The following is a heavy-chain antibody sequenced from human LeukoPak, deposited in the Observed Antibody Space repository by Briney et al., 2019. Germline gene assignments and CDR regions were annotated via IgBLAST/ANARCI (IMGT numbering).Heavy chain of an antibody. Sequence: PGGSLRLSCAASGFTFSDYYMSWIRQAPGKGLEWVSYISSSGSTIYYADSVKGRFTISRDNAKNSLYLQMNSLRAEDTAVYYCARDGYYDFWSGYYPAGYYYGMDVWGQGTTVTVSS. CDR2: ISSSGSTI. D-gene: IGHD3-3*01. CDR3: ARDGYYDFWSGYYPAGYYYGMDV. V-gene: IGHV3-11*01. CDR1: GFTFSDYY. J-gene: IGHJ6*02.